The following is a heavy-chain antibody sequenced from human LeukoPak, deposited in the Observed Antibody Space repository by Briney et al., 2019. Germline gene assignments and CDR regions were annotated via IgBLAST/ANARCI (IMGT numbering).Heavy chain of an antibody. D-gene: IGHD2-2*02. J-gene: IGHJ6*02. CDR2: IYHSGST. CDR1: GGFISSGGYS. Sequence: PSETLSLTCAVSGGFISSGGYSWSWIRQPPGKGLEWIGYIYHSGSTYYNPSLKSRVTISVDRSKNQFSLKLSSVTAADTAVYYCARDLRYCSSTSCYNDYYGMDVWGQGTTVTVSS. V-gene: IGHV4-30-2*01. CDR3: ARDLRYCSSTSCYNDYYGMDV.